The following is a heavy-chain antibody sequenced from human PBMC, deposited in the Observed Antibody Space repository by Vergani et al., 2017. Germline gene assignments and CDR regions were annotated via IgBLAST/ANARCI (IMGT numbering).Heavy chain of an antibody. V-gene: IGHV3-23*01. CDR3: AKDGDIVGTMGFDY. J-gene: IGHJ4*02. CDR1: GFTFSSYA. Sequence: EVQLLESGGGLVQPGGSLRLSCAASGFTFSSYAMSWVRQAPGKGLEWVSAISGSGGSTYYADSVKGRFTISRDNAKNSLYLQMNSLRAEDTAVYYCAKDGDIVGTMGFDYWGQGTLVTVSS. D-gene: IGHD2-15*01. CDR2: ISGSGGST.